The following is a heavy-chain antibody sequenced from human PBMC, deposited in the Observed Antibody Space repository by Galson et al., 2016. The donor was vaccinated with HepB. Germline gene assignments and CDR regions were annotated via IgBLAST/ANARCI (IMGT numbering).Heavy chain of an antibody. J-gene: IGHJ3*02. CDR3: AREGDPRGDAFDI. CDR1: GFVFSSYA. CDR2: ISGSGETT. V-gene: IGHV3-23*01. Sequence: SLRLSCAASGFVFSSYAMSWVRQVPGKGLEWVSVISGSGETTYYADSVQGRLTISRDNSKNTLYLQMNSLRAEDTAVYYCAREGDPRGDAFDIWGQGTMVTVSS. D-gene: IGHD2-21*02.